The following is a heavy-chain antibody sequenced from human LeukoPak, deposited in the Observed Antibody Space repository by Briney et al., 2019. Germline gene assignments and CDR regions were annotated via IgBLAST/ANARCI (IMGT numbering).Heavy chain of an antibody. CDR1: GFTFSSYA. V-gene: IGHV3-30-3*01. D-gene: IGHD5-18*01. J-gene: IGHJ4*02. CDR3: ARDHADTDYYFDY. Sequence: PGGSLRLSCAASGFTFSSYAMHWVRQAPGKGLEWVAVISYDGSNKYYADSVKGRFTISRDNSKNTLYLQMNSLRAEDTAVYYCARDHADTDYYFDYWGQGTLVTVSS. CDR2: ISYDGSNK.